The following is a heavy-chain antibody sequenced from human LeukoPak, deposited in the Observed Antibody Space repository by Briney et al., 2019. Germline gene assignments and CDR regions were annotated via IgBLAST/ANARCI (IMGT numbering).Heavy chain of an antibody. Sequence: GSLRLSCAASGFTLSDYCIHWVRQAPGKGPVWVSRTKIDGSTTTYVDSVRGRFTISGDTAKNTLYLQMNSLRAEDTAVYYCTRGSRDGYNSFDYWGQGTLVTVSS. J-gene: IGHJ4*02. V-gene: IGHV3-74*01. CDR2: TKIDGSTT. CDR1: GFTLSDYC. CDR3: TRGSRDGYNSFDY. D-gene: IGHD5-24*01.